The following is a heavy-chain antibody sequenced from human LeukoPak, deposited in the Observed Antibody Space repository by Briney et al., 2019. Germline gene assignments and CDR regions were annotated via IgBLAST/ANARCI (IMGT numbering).Heavy chain of an antibody. CDR2: IIPIFGTA. CDR1: GGTFSSYA. J-gene: IGHJ3*02. CDR3: ARSPHPDSSGHIPNAFDI. Sequence: SVKVSCKASGGTFSSYAISWVRQAPGQGLEWMGGIIPIFGTANYAQKFQGRVTITTDESASTAYMELSSLRSEDTAVYYCARSPHPDSSGHIPNAFDIWGQGTMVTVSS. V-gene: IGHV1-69*05. D-gene: IGHD3-22*01.